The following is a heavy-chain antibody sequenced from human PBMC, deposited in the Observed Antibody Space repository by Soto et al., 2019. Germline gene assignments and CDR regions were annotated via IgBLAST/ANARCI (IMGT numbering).Heavy chain of an antibody. CDR3: ARDYYDSSGYYYNYYGMDV. J-gene: IGHJ6*02. CDR1: GGSISSYY. D-gene: IGHD3-22*01. V-gene: IGHV4-59*01. Sequence: PSETLSLTCTVSGGSISSYYWSWIRQPPGKGLEWIGYIYYSGSTNYNPSLKSRVTISVDTSKNQFSLKLSSVTAADTAVYYCARDYYDSSGYYYNYYGMDVWGQGTTVTVSS. CDR2: IYYSGST.